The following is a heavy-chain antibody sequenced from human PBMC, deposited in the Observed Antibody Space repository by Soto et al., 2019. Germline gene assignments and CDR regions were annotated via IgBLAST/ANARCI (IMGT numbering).Heavy chain of an antibody. D-gene: IGHD6-19*01. V-gene: IGHV3-23*01. CDR3: AKDTAGYSSGWPDDAFDI. CDR2: ISGSGGST. Sequence: GGSLRLSCAASGFTFSSYAMSWARQAPGKGLEWVSAISGSGGSTYYSDSVKGRFTISRDNSKNTLYLQMNSLRAEDTAVYYCAKDTAGYSSGWPDDAFDIWGQGTMVTVSS. J-gene: IGHJ3*02. CDR1: GFTFSSYA.